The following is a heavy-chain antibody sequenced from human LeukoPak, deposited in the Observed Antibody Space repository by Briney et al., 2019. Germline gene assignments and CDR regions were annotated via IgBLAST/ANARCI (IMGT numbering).Heavy chain of an antibody. J-gene: IGHJ5*02. CDR2: TYYRSKWYN. V-gene: IGHV6-1*01. CDR3: ASELSPAAAGPNWFDP. CDR1: GDIVSSNSAA. Sequence: SQTLSLTCAISGDIVSSNSAAWNLIRQSPSRGLEWLGRTYYRSKWYNDYAVSVKSRITINPDTSKNQFSLQLNSVTPEATAVYYCASELSPAAAGPNWFDPWGQGTMVTVSS. D-gene: IGHD6-13*01.